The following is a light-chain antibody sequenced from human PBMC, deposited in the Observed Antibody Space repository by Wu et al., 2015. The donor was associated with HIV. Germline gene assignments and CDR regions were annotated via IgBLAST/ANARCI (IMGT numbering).Light chain of an antibody. CDR3: QQYYSYPLT. Sequence: AIRMTQSPSSLSASTGDRVTITCRANQDIRSYLAWYQQKPGKAPKLLIYSASTLQSGVPSRFSGSASGTDFTLTISYLESEDFATYYCQQYYSYPLTFGGGTKVGVK. CDR2: SAS. J-gene: IGKJ4*01. V-gene: IGKV1-8*01. CDR1: QDIRSY.